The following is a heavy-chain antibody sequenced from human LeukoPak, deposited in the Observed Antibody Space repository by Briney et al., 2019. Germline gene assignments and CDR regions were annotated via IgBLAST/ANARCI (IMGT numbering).Heavy chain of an antibody. V-gene: IGHV3-30*04. CDR1: GFTFSSYA. D-gene: IGHD3-10*01. CDR3: ARDGDGYGSGSPYFDY. Sequence: PGGSLRLSCAASGFTFSSYAMHWVRQAPGKGLEWVAVISYDGSNKYYADSVKGRFTISRDNSKNTQYLQMNSLRAEDTAVYYCARDGDGYGSGSPYFDYWGQGTLVTVSS. J-gene: IGHJ4*02. CDR2: ISYDGSNK.